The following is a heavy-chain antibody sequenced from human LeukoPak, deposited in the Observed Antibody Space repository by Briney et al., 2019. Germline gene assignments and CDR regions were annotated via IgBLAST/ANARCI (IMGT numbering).Heavy chain of an antibody. D-gene: IGHD1-7*01. V-gene: IGHV3-23*01. CDR1: GFTFSSYA. Sequence: GGSLRLSCAASGFTFSSYAMSWVRQAPGKGLEWVSAISGSGGSTYYADSVKGRFTVSRDNSKNTLYLQMNSLRAEDTAVYYCAKDLQERNYYATVLDYWGQGTLVTVSS. CDR2: ISGSGGST. J-gene: IGHJ4*02. CDR3: AKDLQERNYYATVLDY.